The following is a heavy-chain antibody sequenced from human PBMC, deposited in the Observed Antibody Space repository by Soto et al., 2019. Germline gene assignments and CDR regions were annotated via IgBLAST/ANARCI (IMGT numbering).Heavy chain of an antibody. CDR1: GFTFSNAW. V-gene: IGHV3-15*07. CDR3: TFGIVGSTSNY. CDR2: IKSNTDGGTT. D-gene: IGHD1-26*01. J-gene: IGHJ4*02. Sequence: PGGSLRLSCAASGFTFSNAWMNWVRQSPGKGLEWVGRIKSNTDGGTTDYAAPVKDRFTISRDDSKNMLYLQMSSLKTEDTAVYYCTFGIVGSTSNYWGQGTLVTVSS.